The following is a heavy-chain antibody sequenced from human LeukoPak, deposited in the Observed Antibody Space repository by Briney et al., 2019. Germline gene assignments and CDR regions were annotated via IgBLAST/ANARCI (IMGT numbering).Heavy chain of an antibody. CDR3: ARGGWYPESFQH. CDR1: GGSISSYY. V-gene: IGHV4-59*01. J-gene: IGHJ1*01. CDR2: IYYSGST. D-gene: IGHD6-19*01. Sequence: SETLSLTCTVSGGSISSYYWNWIRQPPGKGLEWIGYIYYSGSTNYNPSLKSRVTTSVDTSKNQFSLKLSSVTAADTAVYYCARGGWYPESFQHWGQGALVTVSS.